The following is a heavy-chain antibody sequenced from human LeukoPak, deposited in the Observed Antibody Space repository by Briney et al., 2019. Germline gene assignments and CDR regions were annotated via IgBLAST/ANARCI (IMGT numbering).Heavy chain of an antibody. D-gene: IGHD3-9*01. V-gene: IGHV3-21*01. CDR1: GFTFSSYS. J-gene: IGHJ5*02. CDR2: ISSSSSYI. CDR3: ARAAIFGWFDP. Sequence: GGSQRLSCAASGFTFSSYSMNWVRQAPGKGLEWVSSISSSSSYIYYADSVKGRFTISRDNAKNSLYLQMNSLRAEDTAVYYCARAAIFGWFDPWGQGTLVTVSS.